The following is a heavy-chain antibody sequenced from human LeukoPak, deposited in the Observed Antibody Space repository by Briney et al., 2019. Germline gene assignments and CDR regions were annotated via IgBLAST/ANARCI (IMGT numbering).Heavy chain of an antibody. Sequence: PSDTLSLTCTVSGGSMSSGSYYWSWIRQPAGKGLEWIGRIYTSGSTNYNPSLKSRVTISVDTSKNQFSLKLSSVTAAGTAVYYCATSVDQYSSSSFSFDYWGQGTLVTVSS. CDR3: ATSVDQYSSSSFSFDY. V-gene: IGHV4-61*02. CDR1: GGSMSSGSYY. D-gene: IGHD6-6*01. CDR2: IYTSGST. J-gene: IGHJ4*02.